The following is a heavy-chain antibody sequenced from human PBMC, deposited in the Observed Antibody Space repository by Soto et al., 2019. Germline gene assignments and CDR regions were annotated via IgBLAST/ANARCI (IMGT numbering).Heavy chain of an antibody. J-gene: IGHJ4*02. Sequence: PGGSLRLSCTASGFTFGDYAMSWFRQAPGKGLEWVGFIRSKAYGGTTEYAASVKGRFTISRDDSKSIAYLQMNSLKTEDTAVYYCTRGFYDYIWGSYPHFDYWGQGTLVTVSS. CDR2: IRSKAYGGTT. V-gene: IGHV3-49*03. CDR3: TRGFYDYIWGSYPHFDY. CDR1: GFTFGDYA. D-gene: IGHD3-16*02.